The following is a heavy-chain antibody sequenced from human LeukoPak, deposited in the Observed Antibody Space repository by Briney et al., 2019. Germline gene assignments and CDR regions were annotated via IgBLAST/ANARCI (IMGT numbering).Heavy chain of an antibody. Sequence: TLSLTCTVSGGSISSGDYYWTWIRQHPGKGLEWIGYIDYSGTTYNPSLKSRGTISIDTSKKQFSLKLSSVTAADTAVYYCARDVGGSYAGDAFDIWGQGMMVIVSS. D-gene: IGHD1-26*01. J-gene: IGHJ3*02. CDR3: ARDVGGSYAGDAFDI. CDR2: IDYSGTT. CDR1: GGSISSGDYY. V-gene: IGHV4-31*03.